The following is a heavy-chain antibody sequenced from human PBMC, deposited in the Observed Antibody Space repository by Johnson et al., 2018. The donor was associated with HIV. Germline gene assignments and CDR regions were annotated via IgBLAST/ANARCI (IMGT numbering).Heavy chain of an antibody. D-gene: IGHD4-17*01. J-gene: IGHJ3*02. CDR1: GFTVSSNY. CDR2: IKSKTDGGTT. V-gene: IGHV3-53*01. CDR3: AREGRMDYGAPRAAFDI. Sequence: VQLVESGGGLIQPGGSLRLSCAASGFTVSSNYMSWVRQAPGKGLEWVGRIKSKTDGGTTDYADSVKGRFTISRDNSKNTLYLHMSSLRVEDTAVYYCAREGRMDYGAPRAAFDIWGQGTMFTVSS.